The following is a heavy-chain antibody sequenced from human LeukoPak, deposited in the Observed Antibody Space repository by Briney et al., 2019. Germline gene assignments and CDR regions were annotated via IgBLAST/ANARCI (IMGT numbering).Heavy chain of an antibody. Sequence: SVKVSCKASGGTFSSYAVSWVRQAPGQGLEWMGGIIPIFGTANYAQKFQGRVSMTRDIFKSTAYMELSSLRSEDTAIYYCASNPPNTGDFYYWGLGTLVTVSS. D-gene: IGHD1-1*01. CDR2: IIPIFGTA. CDR3: ASNPPNTGDFYY. CDR1: GGTFSSYA. V-gene: IGHV1-69*05. J-gene: IGHJ4*02.